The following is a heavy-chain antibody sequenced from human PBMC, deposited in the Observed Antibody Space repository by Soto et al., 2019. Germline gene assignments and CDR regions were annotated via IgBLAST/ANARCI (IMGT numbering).Heavy chain of an antibody. CDR2: IYYSGST. J-gene: IGHJ4*02. CDR3: ARLYYYDSSGYYYCFDY. Sequence: SETLSLTCTVSGGSISSGGYYWSWIRQHPGKGLEWIGYIYYSGSTYYNPSLKSRVTISVDTSKNQFSLKLSSVTAADTAVYYCARLYYYDSSGYYYCFDYWGQGTLVTVSS. CDR1: GGSISSGGYY. D-gene: IGHD3-22*01. V-gene: IGHV4-31*03.